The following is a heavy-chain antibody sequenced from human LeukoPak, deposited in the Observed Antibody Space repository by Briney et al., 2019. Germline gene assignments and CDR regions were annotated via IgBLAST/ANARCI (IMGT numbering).Heavy chain of an antibody. D-gene: IGHD6-13*01. Sequence: GGFLRLSCAASGFTFSTCGMHWVRQAPGKGLEWVAFINDGGNRRDYADSVKGRLTISRDTSKNILYLQMNSLRVEDTAIYYCVKDFHNSWTFDYWGQGTLVTVSS. CDR3: VKDFHNSWTFDY. CDR2: INDGGNRR. J-gene: IGHJ4*02. CDR1: GFTFSTCG. V-gene: IGHV3-30*02.